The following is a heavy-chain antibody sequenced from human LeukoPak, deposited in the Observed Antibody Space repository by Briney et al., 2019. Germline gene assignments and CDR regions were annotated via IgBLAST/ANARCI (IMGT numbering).Heavy chain of an antibody. V-gene: IGHV1-18*01. CDR2: ISAYNGNT. CDR1: GYTFTSYG. CDR3: ARGTRRSIAPRAGDYYYGMDV. Sequence: ASVKVSCKASGYTFTSYGISWVRQAPGQGLEWMGWISAYNGNTNYAQKLQGRVTMTTDTSTSTAYMELRSLRSDDTAVYYCARGTRRSIAPRAGDYYYGMDVWGQGTTVTVSS. J-gene: IGHJ6*02. D-gene: IGHD6-6*01.